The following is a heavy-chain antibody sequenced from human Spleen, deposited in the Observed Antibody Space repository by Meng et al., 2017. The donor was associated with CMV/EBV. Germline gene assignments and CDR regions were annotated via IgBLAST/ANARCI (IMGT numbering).Heavy chain of an antibody. D-gene: IGHD6-6*01. J-gene: IGHJ6*02. Sequence: ASVKVSCKASGYTFTDYYMHWVRQAPGQGLEWLGIINPGGGSANYAQKLQGRVTMIGDPATNTVHMEVTSLRSDDTAVYFCTRGPVTARPHYCQFGMDIWGQGTTVTVSS. CDR2: INPGGGSA. CDR1: GYTFTDYY. V-gene: IGHV1-46*01. CDR3: TRGPVTARPHYCQFGMDI.